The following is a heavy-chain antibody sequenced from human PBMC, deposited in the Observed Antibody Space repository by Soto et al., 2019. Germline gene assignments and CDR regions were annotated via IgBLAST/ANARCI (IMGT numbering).Heavy chain of an antibody. Sequence: SVKVSCKASGGTFSSYAISWVRQAPGQGLEWMGGIITVFGTANYAQKFQGRVTITAEESTSTAYMELSSLRSEDTAVYYCARGTTIFGVVISAWHYGMNXWGQVTTVTVS. CDR3: ARGTTIFGVVISAWHYGMNX. CDR2: IITVFGTA. CDR1: GGTFSSYA. V-gene: IGHV1-69*01. J-gene: IGHJ6*02. D-gene: IGHD3-3*01.